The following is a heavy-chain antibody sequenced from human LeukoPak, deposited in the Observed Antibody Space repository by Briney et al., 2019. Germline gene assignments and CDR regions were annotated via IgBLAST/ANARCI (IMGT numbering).Heavy chain of an antibody. V-gene: IGHV1-8*01. CDR2: MNPNSGNT. J-gene: IGHJ6*02. CDR3: AIFDYGSGSYYPDYGMDV. CDR1: GYTFTSYD. D-gene: IGHD3-10*01. Sequence: ASVKVSCKASGYTFTSYDINWVRQATGQGLEWMGWMNPNSGNTGYAQKFQGRVTMTRNTSLSTAYMELSSLRSEDTAVYYCAIFDYGSGSYYPDYGMDVWGQGTTVTVSS.